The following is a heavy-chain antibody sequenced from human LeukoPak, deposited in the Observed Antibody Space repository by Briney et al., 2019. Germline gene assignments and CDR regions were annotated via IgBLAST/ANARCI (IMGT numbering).Heavy chain of an antibody. J-gene: IGHJ4*02. V-gene: IGHV3-7*01. CDR3: ARYCSSTSCYDSPFDY. CDR2: IKQDGSER. D-gene: IGHD2-2*01. CDR1: GFTFSSYW. Sequence: GGSLRLSCAASGFTFSSYWMSWVRQAPGKGLEWVANIKQDGSERYYVDSVKGRFTISRDNAKKSLYLQMNSLRAEDTAVYYCARYCSSTSCYDSPFDYWGQGTLVTVSS.